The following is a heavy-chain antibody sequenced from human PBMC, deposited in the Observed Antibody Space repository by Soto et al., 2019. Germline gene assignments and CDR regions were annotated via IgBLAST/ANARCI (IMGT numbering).Heavy chain of an antibody. J-gene: IGHJ6*03. CDR1: GGSISSYY. Sequence: SETLSLTCTVSGGSISSYYWSWIRQPPGKGLEWIGYIYYSGSTNYNPSLKSRVTISVDTSKNQFSLKLSSVTAADTAVYYCARDPRNQISTGPLYYYYYYMDVWGKGTTVTVSS. D-gene: IGHD4-4*01. V-gene: IGHV4-59*01. CDR2: IYYSGST. CDR3: ARDPRNQISTGPLYYYYYYMDV.